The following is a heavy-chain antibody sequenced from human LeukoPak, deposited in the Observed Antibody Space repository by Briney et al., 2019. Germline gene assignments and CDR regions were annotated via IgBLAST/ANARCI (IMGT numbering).Heavy chain of an antibody. V-gene: IGHV3-74*01. CDR2: INSDGSST. CDR3: AVSSGWPQFDY. D-gene: IGHD6-19*01. J-gene: IGHJ4*02. CDR1: GFTFSSYW. Sequence: GGSLRLSCAASGFTFSSYWMHWVRQAPGKGLVWVSRINSDGSSTSYADSVKGRFTISRDNAKNTLYLQMNSLRAEDTAVYYCAVSSGWPQFDYWGQGTLVTVSS.